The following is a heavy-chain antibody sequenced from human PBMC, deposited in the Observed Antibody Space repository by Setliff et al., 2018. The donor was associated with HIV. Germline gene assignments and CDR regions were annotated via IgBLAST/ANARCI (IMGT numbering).Heavy chain of an antibody. V-gene: IGHV3-30*18. D-gene: IGHD6-13*01. CDR1: GFSVSSNY. CDR3: AKGPGYSSSWYYFNY. CDR2: ISNDGSNK. J-gene: IGHJ4*02. Sequence: GGSLRLSCAASGFSVSSNYMSWVRQAPGKGLEWVAVISNDGSNKYYADSVKGRFTISRDNSKNTLYLQMNSLRAEDTAVYYCAKGPGYSSSWYYFNYWGQGTLVTVSS.